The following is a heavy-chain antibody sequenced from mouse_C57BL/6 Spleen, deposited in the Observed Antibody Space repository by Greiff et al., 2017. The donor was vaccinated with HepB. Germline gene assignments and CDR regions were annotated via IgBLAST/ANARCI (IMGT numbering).Heavy chain of an antibody. J-gene: IGHJ3*01. CDR2: IDPENGDT. CDR1: GFNIKDDY. Sequence: EVQLQQSGAELVRPGASVKLSCTASGFNIKDDYMHWVKQRPEQGLEWIGWIDPENGDTEYASQFQGKATITADTSSNTAYLQLSSLTSEDTAVYYCTTGDYGSSYGAYWGQGTLVTVSA. CDR3: TTGDYGSSYGAY. D-gene: IGHD1-1*01. V-gene: IGHV14-4*01.